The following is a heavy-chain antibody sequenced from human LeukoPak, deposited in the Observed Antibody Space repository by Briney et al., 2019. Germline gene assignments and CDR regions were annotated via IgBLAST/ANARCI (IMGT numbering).Heavy chain of an antibody. CDR1: GGSFSGYY. Sequence: PSETLSLTCAVYGGSFSGYYWSWIRQPPGKGLEWIGEINHSGSTNYNPSLKSRVTISVDTSKNQFSLKLSSVTAADTAVYYCARHLITGTTYRQGFDIWGQGTMATVSS. CDR3: ARHLITGTTYRQGFDI. V-gene: IGHV4-34*01. J-gene: IGHJ3*02. CDR2: INHSGST. D-gene: IGHD1-1*01.